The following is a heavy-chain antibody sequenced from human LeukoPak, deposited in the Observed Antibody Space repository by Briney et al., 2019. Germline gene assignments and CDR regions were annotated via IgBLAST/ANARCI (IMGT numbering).Heavy chain of an antibody. J-gene: IGHJ3*02. V-gene: IGHV4-61*09. CDR2: IYSSGNT. CDR1: GGSIISNRHY. Sequence: PSETLSLTCTVSGGSIISNRHYWSWIRQPAGKGLEWIGHIYSSGNTKYNPSLKSRLTMSIDSSKNQFSLILTSVTAADTAVYYCARVALITIHENDAFDIWGQGTVVTVSS. CDR3: ARVALITIHENDAFDI. D-gene: IGHD3-3*01.